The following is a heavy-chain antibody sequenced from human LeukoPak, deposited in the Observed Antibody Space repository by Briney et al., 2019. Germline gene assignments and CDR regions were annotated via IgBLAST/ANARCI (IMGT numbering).Heavy chain of an antibody. CDR2: INPNSGVT. CDR1: GYTFTDYY. Sequence: GASVKVSCKASGYTFTDYYMHWVRQAPGQGLEWMGWINPNSGVTNYAQKFQARVTITRDTSISTAYMELSRLRSDDTAVYYCARELTSYSSYYGMDVWGQGTTVTVSS. D-gene: IGHD2-21*01. CDR3: ARELTSYSSYYGMDV. J-gene: IGHJ6*02. V-gene: IGHV1-2*02.